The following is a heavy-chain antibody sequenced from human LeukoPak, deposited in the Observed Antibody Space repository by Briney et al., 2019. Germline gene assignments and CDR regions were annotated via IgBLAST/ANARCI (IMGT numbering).Heavy chain of an antibody. CDR3: ARDFPSDCSSTSCYGAALYAFDI. J-gene: IGHJ3*02. D-gene: IGHD2-2*01. Sequence: ASVKVSCKASGYTFTSYYMHWVRQAPGQGLEWMGIINPSGGSTSYAQKFQGRVTMTRDTSTSTVYMGLSSLRSEDTAVYYCARDFPSDCSSTSCYGAALYAFDIWGQGTMVTVSS. V-gene: IGHV1-46*01. CDR1: GYTFTSYY. CDR2: INPSGGST.